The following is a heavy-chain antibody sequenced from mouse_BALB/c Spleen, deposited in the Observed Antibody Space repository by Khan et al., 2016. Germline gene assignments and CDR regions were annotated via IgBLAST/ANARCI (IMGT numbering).Heavy chain of an antibody. CDR1: GYTFTDYS. Sequence: QIQLVQSGPELKKPGETAKISCKASGYTFTDYSMHWVKQAPGKGLKWMGWINTETGEPTYADDFKGRFAFSLETSASTAYLPINNLKNEDTATXVCVRKDLFAYWGPGTLVTVSA. CDR2: INTETGEP. CDR3: VRKDLFAY. V-gene: IGHV9-2-1*01. J-gene: IGHJ3*01.